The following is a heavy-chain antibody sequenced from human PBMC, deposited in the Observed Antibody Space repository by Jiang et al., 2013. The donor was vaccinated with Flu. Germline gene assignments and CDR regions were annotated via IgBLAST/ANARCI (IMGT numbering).Heavy chain of an antibody. D-gene: IGHD3-10*01. J-gene: IGHJ4*02. Sequence: QTLSLTCAISGDSVSSNSAAWNWIRQSPSGGLEWLGRTYFRSKWYNGYAVSLKGRITINPDTSKNQFSLQLNSVTPEDTAVYYCARGGDQGDYYFDYWGQGTLVTVSS. CDR2: TYFRSKWYN. V-gene: IGHV6-1*01. CDR1: GDSVSSNSAA. CDR3: ARGGDQGDYYFDY.